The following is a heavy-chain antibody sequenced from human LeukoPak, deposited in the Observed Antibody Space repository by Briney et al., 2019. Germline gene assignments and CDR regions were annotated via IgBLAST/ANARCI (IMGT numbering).Heavy chain of an antibody. CDR3: ARDHVVRGENYYYYGMDV. V-gene: IGHV4-4*07. D-gene: IGHD3-10*01. CDR1: GGSISSYY. J-gene: IGHJ6*02. Sequence: SGTLSLTCTVSGGSISSYYWSWIRQPAGKGLEWIGRIYTSGSTNYNPSLKSRVTISVDTSKNQFSLKLSSVTAADTAVYYCARDHVVRGENYYYYGMDVWGQGTTVTVSS. CDR2: IYTSGST.